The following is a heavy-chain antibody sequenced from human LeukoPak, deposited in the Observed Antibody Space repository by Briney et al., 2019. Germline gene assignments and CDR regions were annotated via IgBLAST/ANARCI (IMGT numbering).Heavy chain of an antibody. V-gene: IGHV3-7*01. CDR1: GFTFTDYW. J-gene: IGHJ4*01. Sequence: GGSLRLSCQVSGFTFTDYWMNWVRQAPGKGPEWVASIRQDGSEKTYVDSVKGRFTISRDNTKNSLSLQLNGLRAEDTAVYYCARDGTAAGLYFDLWGQGTLVTVSS. D-gene: IGHD6-13*01. CDR2: IRQDGSEK. CDR3: ARDGTAAGLYFDL.